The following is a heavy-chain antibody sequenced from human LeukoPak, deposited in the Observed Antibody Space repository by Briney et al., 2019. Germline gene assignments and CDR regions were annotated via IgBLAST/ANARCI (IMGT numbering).Heavy chain of an antibody. Sequence: GGSLRLSCAASGLTVITNDMTWVRQAPGKGLDGVSVLYSDGNTKYADSVQGRFTIYRDNSKNTLYLEMNSLSPGDTAVYYCARGVEPLAANTLAYWGQGTLVTVSS. CDR2: LYSDGNT. CDR3: ARGVEPLAANTLAY. J-gene: IGHJ4*02. V-gene: IGHV3-53*01. CDR1: GLTVITND. D-gene: IGHD1-14*01.